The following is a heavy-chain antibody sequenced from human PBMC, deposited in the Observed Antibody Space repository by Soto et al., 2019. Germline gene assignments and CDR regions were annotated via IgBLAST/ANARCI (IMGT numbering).Heavy chain of an antibody. J-gene: IGHJ4*02. CDR1: GFTFSSYA. Sequence: GGSLRLSCSASGFTFSSYAMHWVRQAPGKGLEYVPAISSNGGSTYYADSVKGRFTISRDNSKNTLYLQVSSLRAEDTAVYYCVKTLQYSYGLPHWGQGTLVTVSS. CDR3: VKTLQYSYGLPH. CDR2: ISSNGGST. V-gene: IGHV3-64D*06. D-gene: IGHD5-18*01.